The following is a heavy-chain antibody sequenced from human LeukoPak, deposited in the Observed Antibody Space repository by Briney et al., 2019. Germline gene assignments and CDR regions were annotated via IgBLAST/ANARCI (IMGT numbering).Heavy chain of an antibody. CDR3: ARGTQGFLDI. Sequence: SETLSLTCTVSGGSINNYYWDWIRQPPGKGLEWIGYIYYSGNTNYNPSLKSRVTISVDTSKNQFSLKLNSVTAADTAVYYCARGTQGFLDIWGQGTMVTFSS. CDR2: IYYSGNT. V-gene: IGHV4-59*01. J-gene: IGHJ3*02. CDR1: GGSINNYY. D-gene: IGHD2-15*01.